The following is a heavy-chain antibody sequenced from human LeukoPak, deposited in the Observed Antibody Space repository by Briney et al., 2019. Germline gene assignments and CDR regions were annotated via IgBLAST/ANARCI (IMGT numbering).Heavy chain of an antibody. Sequence: GGSLRLSCAASGFTFSTYSMNWVRQAPGKGLEWVSSISSSSSYIYYADSVKGRFTISRDNAKNSLYLQMNSLRAEDTAVYYCARRDYYYYYLDVWGKGTTVTVSS. CDR3: ARRDYYYYYLDV. CDR1: GFTFSTYS. V-gene: IGHV3-21*01. CDR2: ISSSSSYI. J-gene: IGHJ6*03.